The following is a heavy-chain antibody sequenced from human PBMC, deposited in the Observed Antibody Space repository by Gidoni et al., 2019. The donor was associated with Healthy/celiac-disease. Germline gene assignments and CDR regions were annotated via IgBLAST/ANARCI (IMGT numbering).Heavy chain of an antibody. D-gene: IGHD3-22*01. J-gene: IGHJ4*02. CDR1: GFSLSTSGVG. CDR3: AHRPDYYDSSGRPDYFDY. CDR2: IYLDDDK. Sequence: QITLKESGPTLVKPTQTLTLTCTFSGFSLSTSGVGVGWIRQPPGKALEWLALIYLDDDKRYSPPLKSRLTITKDTSKNQVVLTMTNMDPVDTATYYCAHRPDYYDSSGRPDYFDYWGQGTLVTVSS. V-gene: IGHV2-5*02.